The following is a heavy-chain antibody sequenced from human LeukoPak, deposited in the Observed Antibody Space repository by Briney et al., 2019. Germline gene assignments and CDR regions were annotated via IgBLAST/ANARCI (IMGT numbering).Heavy chain of an antibody. J-gene: IGHJ4*02. Sequence: GGSLRLSCATSGFNFDDFTMHWVRQAPGKGLEWVSLISWGGDNTYYADSVRGRFTISRDNSKNSLYLQMNSLTPEDTAFYYCAAAYYYDSNGYLWPTNFDYWGQGTLVTVSS. CDR2: ISWGGDNT. D-gene: IGHD3-22*01. CDR1: GFNFDDFT. V-gene: IGHV3-43*01. CDR3: AAAYYYDSNGYLWPTNFDY.